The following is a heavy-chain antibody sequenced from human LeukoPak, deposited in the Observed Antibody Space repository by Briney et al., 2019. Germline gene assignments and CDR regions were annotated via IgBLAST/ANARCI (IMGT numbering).Heavy chain of an antibody. Sequence: RGSLRLSCAASGFTFNTYWMHWVRQGPGKGLVWVSRIYSDGSRTTYADSVRGRFTISGDNAKNTLYLQMNSLRAEDTAMYYCARSGRGGAFDIWGQGTMVTVSS. J-gene: IGHJ3*02. CDR3: ARSGRGGAFDI. V-gene: IGHV3-74*01. D-gene: IGHD1-26*01. CDR1: GFTFNTYW. CDR2: IYSDGSRT.